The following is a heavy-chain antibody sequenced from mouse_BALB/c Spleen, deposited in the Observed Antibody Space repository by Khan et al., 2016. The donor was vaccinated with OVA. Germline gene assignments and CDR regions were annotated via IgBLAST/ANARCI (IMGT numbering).Heavy chain of an antibody. V-gene: IGHV1S81*02. Sequence: VQLQESGAELVKPGASVKLSCKASGYTFSSYYMYWVKQRPGQGLEWIGGINPNNGGPNFNEKFKTKATLTVDKSSSTAYMRLSSLTSEDSAVYYCTRSGYGNPFAYWGQGTLVTVSP. CDR1: GYTFSSYY. J-gene: IGHJ3*01. D-gene: IGHD2-10*02. CDR2: INPNNGGP. CDR3: TRSGYGNPFAY.